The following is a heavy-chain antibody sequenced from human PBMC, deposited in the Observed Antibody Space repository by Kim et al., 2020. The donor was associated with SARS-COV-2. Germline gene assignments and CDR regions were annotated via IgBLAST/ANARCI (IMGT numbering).Heavy chain of an antibody. V-gene: IGHV3-23*01. CDR1: GFTFSSYA. CDR2: ISGSGGST. Sequence: GGSLRLSCAASGFTFSSYAMSWVRQAPGKGLEWVSAISGSGGSTYYADSVKGRFTISRDNSKNTLYLQMNSLRAEDTAVYYCAKDPTYYYGSGSFQFDYWGQGTLVTVSS. D-gene: IGHD3-10*01. CDR3: AKDPTYYYGSGSFQFDY. J-gene: IGHJ4*02.